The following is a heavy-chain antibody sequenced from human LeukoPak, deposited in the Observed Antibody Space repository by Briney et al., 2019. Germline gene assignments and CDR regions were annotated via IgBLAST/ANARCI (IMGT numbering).Heavy chain of an antibody. J-gene: IGHJ4*02. CDR2: ISFDASNK. D-gene: IGHD3-10*01. V-gene: IGHV3-30*18. CDR3: AKDLRQVRINPPGILDY. Sequence: PGGSLRLSCAASGFTFSSYGMSWVRQAPGKGLEWVAVISFDASNKYYVDSVKGRFTVSRDNSKNTLYLQMDSLRVEDTAVYYCAKDLRQVRINPPGILDYWGQGTLVTVSP. CDR1: GFTFSSYG.